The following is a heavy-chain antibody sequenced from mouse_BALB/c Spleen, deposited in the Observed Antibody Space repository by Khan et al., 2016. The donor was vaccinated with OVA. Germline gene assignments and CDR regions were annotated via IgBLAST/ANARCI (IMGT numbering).Heavy chain of an antibody. CDR3: ERRGLRWDFNY. Sequence: VQLQESGAELAKPGASVKMSCKASGYTFINYWIFWVKQRLGQGLEWIGYINPSTGYTEYNQNFKDKATLTADKSSSTAYMQLSSLTSEDSAVYYCERRGLRWDFNYWGQGTTLTVSS. V-gene: IGHV1-7*01. CDR2: INPSTGYT. D-gene: IGHD1-1*01. J-gene: IGHJ2*01. CDR1: GYTFINYW.